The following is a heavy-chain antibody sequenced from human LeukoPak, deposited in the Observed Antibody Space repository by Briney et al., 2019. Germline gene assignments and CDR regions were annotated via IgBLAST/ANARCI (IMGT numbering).Heavy chain of an antibody. V-gene: IGHV3-30*18. CDR2: ISYDGSNK. D-gene: IGHD6-13*01. CDR1: GFTFSSYG. Sequence: QPGGSLRLSCAASGFTFSSYGMHWVRQAPGKGLEWVAVISYDGSNKYYADSVKGRFTISRDNSKNTLYLQMNSLRAEDTAVYYCAKDLSSSWYYYFDYWGQGTLVTVSS. J-gene: IGHJ4*02. CDR3: AKDLSSSWYYYFDY.